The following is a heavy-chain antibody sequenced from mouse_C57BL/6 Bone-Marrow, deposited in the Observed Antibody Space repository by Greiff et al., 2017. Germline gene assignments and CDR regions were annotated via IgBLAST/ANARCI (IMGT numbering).Heavy chain of an antibody. D-gene: IGHD2-10*01. V-gene: IGHV1-81*01. CDR2: IYPNSGST. Sequence: QVQLQQSGAELARPGASVKLSCKASGYTFTSYGISWVKQRTGQGLEWIGAIYPNSGSTNYNEKFKSKATLTVDKSSSTAYMQLSSLTSGDTAVYYCARSGALLVRYCDYWGQGTTLTVSS. CDR1: GYTFTSYG. CDR3: ARSGALLVRYCDY. J-gene: IGHJ2*01.